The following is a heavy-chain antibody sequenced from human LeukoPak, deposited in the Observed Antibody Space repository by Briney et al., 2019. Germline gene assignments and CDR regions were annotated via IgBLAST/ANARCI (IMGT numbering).Heavy chain of an antibody. CDR3: ARDKSEYRYAYWSDY. CDR2: IYSGGST. V-gene: IGHV3-66*02. Sequence: PGGSLRLSCAASGFTVSSNYMSWVRQAPGKGLEWVSLIYSGGSTYYADSVKGRFTISRDNSKNTLYLQMNSLRAEDTAVYYCARDKSEYRYAYWSDYRGQGTLVTVSS. CDR1: GFTVSSNY. D-gene: IGHD5-18*01. J-gene: IGHJ4*02.